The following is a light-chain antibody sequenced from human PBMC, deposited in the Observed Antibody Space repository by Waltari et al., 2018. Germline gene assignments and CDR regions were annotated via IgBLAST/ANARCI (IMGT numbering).Light chain of an antibody. V-gene: IGKV3-20*01. J-gene: IGKJ1*01. Sequence: EIVLTQSPGTASLSPGERVTPYCRASQSVGSSSLAWYQQKPGQAPRLVIYRASRRATGIPDRFSGSGSGTDFSLTISRLEPEDFAVYYCQQHGTLPATFGQGTKVEIK. CDR3: QQHGTLPAT. CDR2: RAS. CDR1: QSVGSSS.